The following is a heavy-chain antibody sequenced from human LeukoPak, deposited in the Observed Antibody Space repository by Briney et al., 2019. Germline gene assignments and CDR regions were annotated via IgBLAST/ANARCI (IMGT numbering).Heavy chain of an antibody. J-gene: IGHJ6*03. CDR3: AKDSAVLWFGDDYYYYMDV. CDR1: GFTFSSYG. CDR2: IRYDGSNK. D-gene: IGHD3-10*01. V-gene: IGHV3-30*02. Sequence: GGSLRLSCAASGFTFSSYGMHWVRQAPGKGLEWVAFIRYDGSNKYYADSVKGRFTISRDNSKNTLYLQMNSLRAEDTAVYYCAKDSAVLWFGDDYYYYMDVWGKGTTVTVSS.